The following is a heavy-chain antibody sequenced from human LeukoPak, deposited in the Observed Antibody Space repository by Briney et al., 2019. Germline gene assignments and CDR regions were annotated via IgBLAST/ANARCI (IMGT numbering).Heavy chain of an antibody. V-gene: IGHV5-51*01. D-gene: IGHD6-19*01. CDR3: GRHMAVPGFNGYSQH. CDR1: EYSFTNYW. CDR2: IYPNDSDT. Sequence: GESLKISCKTSEYSFTNYWIAWVRQMPGKGLEWMGIIYPNDSDTKYSPSFQGQVTFSVDKSISTAYLQWSSLKASDSAMYYCGRHMAVPGFNGYSQHWGQGTLVTVSS. J-gene: IGHJ1*01.